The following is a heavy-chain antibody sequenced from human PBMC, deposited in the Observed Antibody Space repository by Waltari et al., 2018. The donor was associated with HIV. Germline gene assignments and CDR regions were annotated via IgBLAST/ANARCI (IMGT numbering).Heavy chain of an antibody. CDR3: VKSNNSAWHNFVD. CDR2: ISSEGSNK. Sequence: QVQLVESGGGVVQPGKSLGLSCAASGFTFSRFPMHWVRQVPGKGVEGVATISSEGSNKFCADSLRGRCNISRDNSKNTLYLHMSSLRPEDTSVYYCVKSNNSAWHNFVDWGRGTLVTVSS. CDR1: GFTFSRFP. V-gene: IGHV3-30-3*02. J-gene: IGHJ4*02. D-gene: IGHD3-22*01.